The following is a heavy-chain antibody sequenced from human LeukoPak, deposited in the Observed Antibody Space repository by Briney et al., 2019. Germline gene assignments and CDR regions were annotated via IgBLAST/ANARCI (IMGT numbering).Heavy chain of an antibody. Sequence: GGSLRLSCAASGFTFSSYAMSWVRQAPGKGLEWVSAISGRGGSTYYADSVKGRFTISRDNSKNTLYLQMNSLRAEDTAVYYCAKEIGDKYSSGWYGDSADYWGQGTLVTVSS. V-gene: IGHV3-23*01. CDR2: ISGRGGST. CDR1: GFTFSSYA. CDR3: AKEIGDKYSSGWYGDSADY. D-gene: IGHD6-19*01. J-gene: IGHJ4*02.